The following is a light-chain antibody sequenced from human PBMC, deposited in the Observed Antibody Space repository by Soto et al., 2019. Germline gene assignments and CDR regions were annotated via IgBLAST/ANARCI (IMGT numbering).Light chain of an antibody. J-gene: IGKJ2*01. CDR2: AAS. CDR1: QSISSY. CDR3: QQSYSTHYT. Sequence: DIQRTQSPSSLSASVGDRVTITCRASQSISSYLNWYQQKPGKAPKLLIYAASSLQSGVPSRFSGSGSGTDFTLTISSLQPADFATYYCQQSYSTHYTFGQGTKLEIK. V-gene: IGKV1-39*01.